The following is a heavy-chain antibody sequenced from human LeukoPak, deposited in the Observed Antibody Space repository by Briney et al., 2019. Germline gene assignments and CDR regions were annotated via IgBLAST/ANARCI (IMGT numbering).Heavy chain of an antibody. Sequence: ASVKVSCKASGYTFTGYYMHWVRQAPGQRLEWMGWINAGNGNTKYSQEFQGRVTITRDTSASTAYMELSSLRSEDTAVYYCARIYGGNSQTLSRAFDYWGQGTLVTVSS. V-gene: IGHV1-3*03. CDR1: GYTFTGYY. CDR3: ARIYGGNSQTLSRAFDY. J-gene: IGHJ4*02. CDR2: INAGNGNT. D-gene: IGHD4-23*01.